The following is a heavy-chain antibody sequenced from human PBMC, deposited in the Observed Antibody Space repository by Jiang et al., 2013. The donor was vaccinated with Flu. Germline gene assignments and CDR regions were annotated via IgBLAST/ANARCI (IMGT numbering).Heavy chain of an antibody. V-gene: IGHV4-34*01. J-gene: IGHJ3*02. CDR3: ARGGPLHAYYYGSGSYAFDI. D-gene: IGHD3-10*01. CDR2: NHSGST. Sequence: NHSGSTNYNPSLKSRVTISVDTSKNQFSLKLSSVTAADTAVYYCARGGPLHAYYYGSGSYAFDIWGQGTMVTVSS.